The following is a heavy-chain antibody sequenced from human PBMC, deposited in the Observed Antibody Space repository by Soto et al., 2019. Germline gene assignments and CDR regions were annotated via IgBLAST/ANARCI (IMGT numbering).Heavy chain of an antibody. J-gene: IGHJ4*02. CDR3: ARQRLAYHDFSYPNFDY. Sequence: QVQLVQSGAEVKKPGASVKVSCKASGYTFTSYGFSWVRQAPGHGLEWMGWISGQNGNTNYAQKFQGRATLTKDTPTTTAYMELRSLRSDDTAVYYCARQRLAYHDFSYPNFDYWGQGTLVTVSS. CDR1: GYTFTSYG. CDR2: ISGQNGNT. V-gene: IGHV1-18*01. D-gene: IGHD3-3*01.